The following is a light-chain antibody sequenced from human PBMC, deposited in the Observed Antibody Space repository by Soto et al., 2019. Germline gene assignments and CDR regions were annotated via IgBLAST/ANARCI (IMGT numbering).Light chain of an antibody. CDR3: QQRSDWPLS. CDR1: QSVSSS. Sequence: EIVLTQSPVTLSLSPGERATLSCRASQSVSSSLAWYQHKPGQAPRLLIYDASNRATGIPARFSGSGSETDFNLTVSSLEPEDFAIYYCQQRSDWPLSFGGGNKVEIK. V-gene: IGKV3-11*01. CDR2: DAS. J-gene: IGKJ4*01.